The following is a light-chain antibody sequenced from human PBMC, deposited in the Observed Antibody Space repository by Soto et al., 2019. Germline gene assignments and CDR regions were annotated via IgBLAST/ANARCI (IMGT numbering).Light chain of an antibody. J-gene: IGKJ5*01. CDR2: DAS. V-gene: IGKV3D-20*02. CDR3: QQRNNWPPIT. Sequence: IVLTQSPDTLSLSPGEKATLSCRASQSVSSNYLTWYQQKLGQAPRLLIYDASRRATGIPDRFSGSGSGTEFTLTISSLEPEEFAVYYCQQRNNWPPITFGQGTRLENK. CDR1: QSVSSNY.